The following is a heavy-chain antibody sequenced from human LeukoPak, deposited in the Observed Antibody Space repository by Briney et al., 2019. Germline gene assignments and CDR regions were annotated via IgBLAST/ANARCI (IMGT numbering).Heavy chain of an antibody. V-gene: IGHV4-39*01. Sequence: SETLSLTCTVSGGSISSSSYYWGWIRQPPGKGLEWIGSIYYSGSTYYNPSLKSRVTISVDTSKNQSSLKLSSVTAADTAVYYCARRRGGSGNYYMDVWGKGTTVTVSS. D-gene: IGHD3-10*01. CDR1: GGSISSSSYY. CDR3: ARRRGGSGNYYMDV. CDR2: IYYSGST. J-gene: IGHJ6*03.